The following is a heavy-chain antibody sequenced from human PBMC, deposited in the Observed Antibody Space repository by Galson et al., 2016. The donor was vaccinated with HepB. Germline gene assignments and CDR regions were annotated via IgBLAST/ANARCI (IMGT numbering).Heavy chain of an antibody. CDR1: GFTFRNYA. J-gene: IGHJ4*02. CDR2: ISGSDGDT. V-gene: IGHV3-23*01. CDR3: ARERARITMVRGADY. Sequence: SLRLSCAASGFTFRNYAMTWVRQAPGKGLGWVSAISGSDGDTYYADSVKGRFTISRDNSKNTLFLQMFRLSADDTAVYYCARERARITMVRGADYWGQGTLVTVSS. D-gene: IGHD3-10*01.